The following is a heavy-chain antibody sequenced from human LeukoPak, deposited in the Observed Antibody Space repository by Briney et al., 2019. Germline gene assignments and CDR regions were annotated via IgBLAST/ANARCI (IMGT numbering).Heavy chain of an antibody. Sequence: ASVKVSCKASGYTFTSFDINWVRQATGQGLEWMGWMDPNSGNTGYAQKFQDRVTMTRNTSITTAYMELSSLRSEDTAVYYCARDKGIVVADGAFDIWGQGTMVTVSS. CDR2: MDPNSGNT. CDR1: GYTFTSFD. D-gene: IGHD2-2*01. V-gene: IGHV1-8*01. CDR3: ARDKGIVVADGAFDI. J-gene: IGHJ3*02.